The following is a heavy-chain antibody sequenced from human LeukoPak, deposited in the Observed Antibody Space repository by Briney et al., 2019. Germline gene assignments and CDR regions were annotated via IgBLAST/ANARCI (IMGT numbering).Heavy chain of an antibody. CDR3: ARVPWFGLTKKYYFDY. Sequence: KPSETLSLTCAVYGGSFSGYYWSWIRQPPGKGLEWIGEINHSGSTNYNPSLKSRVTISVDTSKNQFSLKLSSVTAADTAVYYCARVPWFGLTKKYYFDYWGQGTLVTVSS. J-gene: IGHJ4*02. CDR1: GGSFSGYY. CDR2: INHSGST. V-gene: IGHV4-34*01. D-gene: IGHD3-10*01.